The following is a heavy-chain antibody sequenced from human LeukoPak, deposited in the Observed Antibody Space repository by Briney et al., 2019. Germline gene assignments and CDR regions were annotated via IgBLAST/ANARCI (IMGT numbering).Heavy chain of an antibody. D-gene: IGHD5-18*01. CDR2: ILYSGST. Sequence: SETLSLTRTVSGGSISSYYWSWIRQPPGKGLEWIGYILYSGSTSYNPSLKSRVTISVDTSKNQFSLKLSSVTAADTAVYYCTRSPGLGYNYASFGYWGQGTPVTVSS. J-gene: IGHJ4*02. V-gene: IGHV4-59*08. CDR3: TRSPGLGYNYASFGY. CDR1: GGSISSYY.